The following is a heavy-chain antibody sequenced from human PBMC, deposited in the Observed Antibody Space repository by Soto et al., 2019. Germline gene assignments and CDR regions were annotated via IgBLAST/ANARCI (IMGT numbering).Heavy chain of an antibody. J-gene: IGHJ3*02. CDR2: ISRSGCAT. CDR3: AKDPNGDYVGGFEM. CDR1: GFTFSNFA. Sequence: GESLKISCAASGFTFSNFAMSRGRQAPGKGLEWVSGISRSGCATYYAGSVKGRFIVSRDNSRNTISLQMNSLRAEDTAVYYCAKDPNGDYVGGFEMCGQGTMVTVSS. V-gene: IGHV3-23*01. D-gene: IGHD4-17*01.